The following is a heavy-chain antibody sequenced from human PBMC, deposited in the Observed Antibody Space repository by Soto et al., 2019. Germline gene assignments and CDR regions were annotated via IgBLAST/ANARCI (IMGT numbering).Heavy chain of an antibody. V-gene: IGHV6-1*01. CDR3: ARLVGHSWLDS. J-gene: IGHJ5*01. CDR1: GDSVSTNSAT. D-gene: IGHD2-2*01. Sequence: QVQLQQSGPGLVKPSQTLSLTCAISGDSVSTNSATWDWIRRSPSRGLEWLGRTYYRSKWYNDSAVSVKGRTTITPDTSNNQFSLQLNSVTPDDTAVYYCARLVGHSWLDSWGQGTLVTVSS. CDR2: TYYRSKWYN.